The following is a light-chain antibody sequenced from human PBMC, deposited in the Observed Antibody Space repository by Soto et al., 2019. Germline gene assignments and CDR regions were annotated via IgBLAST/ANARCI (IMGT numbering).Light chain of an antibody. Sequence: EIVFTHSPATLSLSPGERAPLSCRASQSVSNYFAWYQQKPGQAPRLLIYDASNRASGVPARFSGGGSGTDFTLTISRLEPEDFAVYYCQQFSSYPLTFGGGTKVDIK. CDR3: QQFSSYPLT. CDR2: DAS. CDR1: QSVSNY. V-gene: IGKV3-11*01. J-gene: IGKJ4*01.